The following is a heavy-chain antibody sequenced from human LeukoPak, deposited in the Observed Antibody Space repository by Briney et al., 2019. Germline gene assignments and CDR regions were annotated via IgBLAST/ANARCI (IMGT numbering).Heavy chain of an antibody. CDR1: GYTFTGYY. V-gene: IGHV1-2*02. D-gene: IGHD1-14*01. CDR2: INPNSGGT. Sequence: ASVKVSCKASGYTFTGYYIHWVRQAPGQGLEWMGWINPNSGGTNYAQKFQGRVTMTRDTSISTAYMELSARRSGDSSVFYCARDFSTGFFDLWGQGTLLTVSS. J-gene: IGHJ4*02. CDR3: ARDFSTGFFDL.